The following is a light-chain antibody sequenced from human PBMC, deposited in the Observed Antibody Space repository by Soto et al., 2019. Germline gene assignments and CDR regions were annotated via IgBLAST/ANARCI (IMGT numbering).Light chain of an antibody. V-gene: IGKV1-39*01. Sequence: DIQMTQSPSSLSASVGDSVTITCRASQSITIFLNWYQQKPGKAPKLLIYGATSLQSGVPSRFSGSVFGTDYTLTISSLQPEDFATYYCQQSYNPPRTFGQGTKVEIK. CDR1: QSITIF. CDR3: QQSYNPPRT. J-gene: IGKJ1*01. CDR2: GAT.